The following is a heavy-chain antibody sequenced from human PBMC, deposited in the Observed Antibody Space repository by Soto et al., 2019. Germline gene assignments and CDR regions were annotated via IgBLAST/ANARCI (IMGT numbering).Heavy chain of an antibody. CDR2: IYYSGST. CDR3: ATRDYMAEYFQH. V-gene: IGHV4-59*01. D-gene: IGHD4-17*01. CDR1: GGSISSYY. J-gene: IGHJ1*01. Sequence: SETLSLTCTVSGGSISSYYWSWIRQPPGKGLEWIGYIYYSGSTNYNPSLKSRVTISVDTSKNQFSLKLSSVTAADTAVYYCATRDYMAEYFQHWGQGTLVTVSS.